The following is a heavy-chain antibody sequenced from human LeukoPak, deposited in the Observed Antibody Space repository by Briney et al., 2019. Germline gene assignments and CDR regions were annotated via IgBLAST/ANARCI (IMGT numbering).Heavy chain of an antibody. CDR2: ISSSGSTI. CDR3: ARDSGYTYYYGSGSSNSLDY. CDR1: GFTFSSYE. J-gene: IGHJ4*02. Sequence: GGSLRLSCAASGFTFSSYEMNWVRQAPGKGLGWVSYISSSGSTIYYADSVKGRFTISRDNAKNSLYLQMNSLRAEDTAVYYCARDSGYTYYYGSGSSNSLDYWGQGTLVTVSS. V-gene: IGHV3-48*03. D-gene: IGHD3-10*01.